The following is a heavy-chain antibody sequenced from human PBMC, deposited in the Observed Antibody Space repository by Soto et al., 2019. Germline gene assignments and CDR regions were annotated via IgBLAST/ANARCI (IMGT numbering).Heavy chain of an antibody. V-gene: IGHV4-30-2*01. D-gene: IGHD2-15*01. Sequence: PSETLSLTCAVSGGSISSGGYSWSWIRQPPGKGLEWIGYIYHSGSTYYNPSLKSRVTISVDRSKNQFSLKLSSVTAADTAVYYCARAPARIKAFDYWGQGTLVTVSS. CDR2: IYHSGST. J-gene: IGHJ4*02. CDR1: GGSISSGGYS. CDR3: ARAPARIKAFDY.